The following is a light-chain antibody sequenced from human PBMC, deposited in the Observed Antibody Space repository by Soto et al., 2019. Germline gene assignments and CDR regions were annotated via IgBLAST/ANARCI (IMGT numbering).Light chain of an antibody. J-gene: IGKJ5*01. CDR2: GAS. CDR1: HSVTSNY. Sequence: SVLTQSPGTLSLSPGASATLPCGASHSVTSNYVAWYQQEPGQAPRLLIYGASSRATGIPDRFSGSGSATDFTLTIRRLEPEDFAVFYCQHYDSLPITFGQGTRLEI. CDR3: QHYDSLPIT. V-gene: IGKV3-20*01.